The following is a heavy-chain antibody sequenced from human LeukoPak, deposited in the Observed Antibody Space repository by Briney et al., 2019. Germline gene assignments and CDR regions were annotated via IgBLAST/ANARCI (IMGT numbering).Heavy chain of an antibody. CDR1: GYTFTSYA. J-gene: IGHJ4*02. CDR2: INTNTGNP. CDR3: ARVVRGSSGYRYYFDH. D-gene: IGHD3-22*01. V-gene: IGHV7-4-1*02. Sequence: GASVKVSCTASGYTFTSYAMNWVRQAPGQGLEWMGWINTNTGNPTYAQGFTGRFVFSLDTSVTTAYLQISSLKAEDTAVYYCARVVRGSSGYRYYFDHWGQGTLVTVSS.